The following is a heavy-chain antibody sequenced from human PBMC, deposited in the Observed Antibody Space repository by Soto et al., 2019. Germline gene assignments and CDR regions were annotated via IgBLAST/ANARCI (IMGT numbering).Heavy chain of an antibody. V-gene: IGHV3-23*01. CDR3: AKLGVDTAMDGEYYYYYYGMDV. Sequence: PGGSLRLSCAASGFTFSSYAMSWVRQAPGKGLEWVSAISGSGGSTYYADSVKGRFTISRDNSKNTLYLQMNSLRAEDTAVYYCAKLGVDTAMDGEYYYYYYGMDVWGQGTTVTVSS. J-gene: IGHJ6*02. D-gene: IGHD5-18*01. CDR1: GFTFSSYA. CDR2: ISGSGGST.